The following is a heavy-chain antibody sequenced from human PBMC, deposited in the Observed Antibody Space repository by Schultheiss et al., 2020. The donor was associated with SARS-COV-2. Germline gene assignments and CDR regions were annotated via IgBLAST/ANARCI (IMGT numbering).Heavy chain of an antibody. CDR1: GFTFSGFW. V-gene: IGHV3-21*04. Sequence: GGSLRLSCAASGFTFSGFWMHWVRQAPGKGLVWVSSISSSSSYIYYADSVKGRFTISRDNAKNSLYLQMNSLRAEDTAVYYCAKGSNVQGYLDYWGQGTLVTVSS. CDR2: ISSSSSYI. D-gene: IGHD3-10*01. CDR3: AKGSNVQGYLDY. J-gene: IGHJ4*02.